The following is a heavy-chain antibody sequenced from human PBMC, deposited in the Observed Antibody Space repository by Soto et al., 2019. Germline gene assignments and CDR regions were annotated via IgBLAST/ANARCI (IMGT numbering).Heavy chain of an antibody. V-gene: IGHV4-4*02. Sequence: QVHLQESGPGLVKPSGTLSLICGVLGDSISSVTWWSWVRQSPGKGLEWIGEIYHSGSTNYNPSLKSRVTMSVDKSKNQFSLQLTSVTAADTAVYYCATFSGFFTISPYDAWGQGILVTVSS. J-gene: IGHJ5*02. D-gene: IGHD2-8*01. CDR2: IYHSGST. CDR3: ATFSGFFTISPYDA. CDR1: GDSISSVTW.